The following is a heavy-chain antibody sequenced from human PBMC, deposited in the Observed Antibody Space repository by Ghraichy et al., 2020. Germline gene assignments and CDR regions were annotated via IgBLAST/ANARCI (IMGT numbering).Heavy chain of an antibody. CDR3: ARLVLGVTLFDY. J-gene: IGHJ4*02. Sequence: SETLSLTCTVSGDSVSSGDYYWSWIRQPPGKGLEWIGYIYYTGSTNYNSSLKSRVTISADTSKNQFSLRLSSVTAADTAVYYCARLVLGVTLFDYWGQGILVAVSS. CDR1: GDSVSSGDYY. V-gene: IGHV4-61*08. D-gene: IGHD2-8*02. CDR2: IYYTGST.